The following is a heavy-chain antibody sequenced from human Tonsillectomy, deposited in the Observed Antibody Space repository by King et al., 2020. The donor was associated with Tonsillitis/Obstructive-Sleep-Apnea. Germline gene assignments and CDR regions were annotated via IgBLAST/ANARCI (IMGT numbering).Heavy chain of an antibody. J-gene: IGHJ6*03. Sequence: VQLQQSGPGLVKPSQTLSLTCAISGDSVSSNSAAWNWIRQSPSRGLEWLGRTYYRSKWYHDYAVSVKSRITINPDTSKNQFSLQLNSVTPEDTAVYYCARGYSSSWYSHCYYMDVWGKGTTVTVSS. CDR3: ARGYSSSWYSHCYYMDV. V-gene: IGHV6-1*01. D-gene: IGHD6-13*01. CDR1: GDSVSSNSAA. CDR2: TYYRSKWYH.